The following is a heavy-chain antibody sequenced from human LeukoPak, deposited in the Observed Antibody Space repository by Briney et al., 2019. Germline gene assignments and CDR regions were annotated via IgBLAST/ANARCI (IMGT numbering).Heavy chain of an antibody. CDR3: ARPVYDIVVVPAVHYYYGMDV. Sequence: PGGSLRLSCAASGFTFSSYSMNWVRQAPGKGLEWVSSISSSSSYIYYADSVKGRFTISRDNAKNSLYLQMNSLRAEDTAVYYCARPVYDIVVVPAVHYYYGMDVWGQGTTVTVSS. J-gene: IGHJ6*02. V-gene: IGHV3-21*01. CDR1: GFTFSSYS. CDR2: ISSSSSYI. D-gene: IGHD2-2*01.